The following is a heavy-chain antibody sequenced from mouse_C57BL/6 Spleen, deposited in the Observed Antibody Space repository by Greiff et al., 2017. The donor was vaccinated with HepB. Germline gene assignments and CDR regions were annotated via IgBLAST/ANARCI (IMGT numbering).Heavy chain of an antibody. CDR1: GFTFSSYG. Sequence: EVKLMESGGDLVKPGGSLKLSCAASGFTFSSYGMSWVRQTPDKRLEWVATISSGGSYTYYPDSVKGRFTISRDNAKNTLYLQMSSLKSEDTAMYYCARQGDGSYVKWFAYWGQGTLVTVSA. D-gene: IGHD1-1*02. CDR3: ARQGDGSYVKWFAY. J-gene: IGHJ3*01. CDR2: ISSGGSYT. V-gene: IGHV5-6*01.